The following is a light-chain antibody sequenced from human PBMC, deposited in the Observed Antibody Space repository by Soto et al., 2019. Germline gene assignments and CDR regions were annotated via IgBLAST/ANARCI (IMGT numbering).Light chain of an antibody. CDR2: GAS. CDR1: QSVSSN. CDR3: QQYNNWPPWT. V-gene: IGKV3-15*01. Sequence: EIVMTQSPATLSVSPGERATLSCTASQSVSSNLAWYQQKPGQAPRLLIYGASTRATGIPARFNGSGSGTEFTLTISSLQSEDFAVYYCQQYNNWPPWTFGQGTKVEIK. J-gene: IGKJ1*01.